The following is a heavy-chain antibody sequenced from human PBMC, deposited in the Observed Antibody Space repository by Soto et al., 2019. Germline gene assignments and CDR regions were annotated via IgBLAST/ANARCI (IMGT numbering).Heavy chain of an antibody. D-gene: IGHD2-8*01. J-gene: IGHJ3*01. V-gene: IGHV3-23*01. Sequence: EVQLLESGGGLVRPGGSLRLSCAASGFTFYNYAMNWVRQAPGKGLEWVSTISGGGDGTYYADSVKGRSTISRDNSRTTLYLQMNRLRAEDTAVYYCAKKGLGSLATYCTTGDCHYAFEVWGQGTLVTVSS. CDR1: GFTFYNYA. CDR3: AKKGLGSLATYCTTGDCHYAFEV. CDR2: ISGGGDGT.